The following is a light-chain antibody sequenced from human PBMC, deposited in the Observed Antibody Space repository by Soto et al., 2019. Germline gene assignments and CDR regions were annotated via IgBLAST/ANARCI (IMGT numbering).Light chain of an antibody. CDR1: QGISSY. Sequence: DIQLTQSPSFLSASVGDRVTITCRASQGISSYLAWYQQKPGKAPKLLIYAASTLPSGVPSRFSGSGSGTEFTLTISSLQPEDFATYYCQQLNSYPLTFGQGTRLEMK. CDR3: QQLNSYPLT. CDR2: AAS. J-gene: IGKJ5*01. V-gene: IGKV1-9*01.